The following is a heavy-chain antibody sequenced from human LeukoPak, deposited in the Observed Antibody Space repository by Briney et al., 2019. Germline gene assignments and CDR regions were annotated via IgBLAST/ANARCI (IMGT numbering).Heavy chain of an antibody. V-gene: IGHV4-34*01. CDR2: INHSGST. Sequence: SQTLSLTCAVYGASFSGYYWSSIRQPPGKGLEWLGEINHSGSTNYNPSLKSRVTISVATSKNQCSLKLSSVTAADAGVYYCARGSGSYNRAVDICGQGTMGTVSS. J-gene: IGHJ3*02. CDR1: GASFSGYY. D-gene: IGHD1-26*01. CDR3: ARGSGSYNRAVDI.